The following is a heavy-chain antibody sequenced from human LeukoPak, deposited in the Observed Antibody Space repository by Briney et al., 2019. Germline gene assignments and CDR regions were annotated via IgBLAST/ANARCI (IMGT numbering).Heavy chain of an antibody. CDR2: INPNSGGT. D-gene: IGHD2-2*01. CDR3: ARWFVVPAAGEGYAFDI. Sequence: ASVKVSCKASGYTFTGYYMHWVRQAPGQGLEWMGWINPNSGGTNYAQKFQGRVTMTRDTSVSTAYMELSRLTSDDTAVYYCARWFVVPAAGEGYAFDIWGQGTMVTVSA. V-gene: IGHV1-2*02. CDR1: GYTFTGYY. J-gene: IGHJ3*02.